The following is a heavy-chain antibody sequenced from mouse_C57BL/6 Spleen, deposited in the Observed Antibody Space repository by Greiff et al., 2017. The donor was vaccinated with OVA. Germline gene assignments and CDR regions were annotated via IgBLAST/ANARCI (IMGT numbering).Heavy chain of an antibody. CDR1: GYTFTSYW. CDR3: ARPGSSYTGVYYAMDY. Sequence: QVQLKQPGAELVLPGASVKLSCKASGYTFTSYWMHWVKQRPGQGLEWIGEIDPSDSYTNYNQKFKGKSTLTVDKSSSTAYMQLSSLTSEDSAVYYCARPGSSYTGVYYAMDYWGQGTSVTVSS. CDR2: IDPSDSYT. V-gene: IGHV1-69*01. D-gene: IGHD1-1*01. J-gene: IGHJ4*01.